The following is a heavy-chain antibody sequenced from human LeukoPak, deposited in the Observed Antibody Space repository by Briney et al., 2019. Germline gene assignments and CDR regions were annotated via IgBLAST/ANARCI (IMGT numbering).Heavy chain of an antibody. CDR2: IYYSGST. CDR3: ARAVQLERQNWFDP. Sequence: SETLSLTCTVSGGSISSYYWSWIRQPPGKGLEWIGYIYYSGSTNYNPSLKSRVTISVDASKNQFSLKLSSVTAADTAVYYCARAVQLERQNWFDPWGQGTLVTVSS. V-gene: IGHV4-59*01. D-gene: IGHD1-1*01. J-gene: IGHJ5*02. CDR1: GGSISSYY.